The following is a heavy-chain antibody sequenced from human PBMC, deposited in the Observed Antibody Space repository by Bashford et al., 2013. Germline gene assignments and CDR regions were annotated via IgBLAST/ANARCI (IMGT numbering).Heavy chain of an antibody. V-gene: IGHV4-39*01. D-gene: IGHD6-13*01. CDR2: IYYSGST. J-gene: IGHJ5*02. Sequence: SSETLSLTCTVSGGSISSSSYYWGWIRQPPGKGLEWIGSIYYSGSTYYNPSLKSRVTISVDTSKNQFSLKLSSVTAADTAVYYCARGIAAAGLSVGPWGQGTLVTVSS. CDR3: ARGIAAAGLSVGP. CDR1: GGSISSSSYY.